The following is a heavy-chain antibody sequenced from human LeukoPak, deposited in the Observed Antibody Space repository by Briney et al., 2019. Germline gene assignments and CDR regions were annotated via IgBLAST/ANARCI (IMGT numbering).Heavy chain of an antibody. CDR2: MCSDGNNR. CDR3: AKDGGTVCNVINYSFDS. J-gene: IGHJ4*02. Sequence: GGSLRLSSAASGFTLTNYAMHWVRQAPGKGLEWVAIMCSDGNNRYYVNSVEGRFTISRDNSKNTLYLQMNNLRTEDTAVYYCAKDGGTVCNVINYSFDSWGQGTLVTVSS. CDR1: GFTLTNYA. D-gene: IGHD2/OR15-2a*01. V-gene: IGHV3-30*02.